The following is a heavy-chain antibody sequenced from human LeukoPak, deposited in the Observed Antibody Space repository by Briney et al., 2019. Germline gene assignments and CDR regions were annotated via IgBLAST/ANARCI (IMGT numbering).Heavy chain of an antibody. D-gene: IGHD6-13*01. V-gene: IGHV4-39*07. CDR1: GGSISSSSYY. CDR3: VRDDRRLIAAAGTNVVWFDP. CDR2: IYHSGNT. J-gene: IGHJ5*02. Sequence: SETLSLTCTVSGGSISSSSYYWGWIRQPPGKGLEWIGSIYHSGNTYCNPSLKSRVTILVDTSKNQFSLKLSSVTAADTAVYYCVRDDRRLIAAAGTNVVWFDPWGQGTLVTVSS.